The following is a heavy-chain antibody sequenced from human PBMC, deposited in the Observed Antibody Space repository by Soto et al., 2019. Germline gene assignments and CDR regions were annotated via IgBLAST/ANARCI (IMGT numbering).Heavy chain of an antibody. CDR1: GFTFSSYA. D-gene: IGHD3-10*01. CDR3: ARAGMLDV. Sequence: QVQLVEFGGGVVQPGRSLRLSCAASGFTFSSYAMHWVRQAPGKGLEWVAVISYDGSNKYYADSVKGRFTISRDNSKNTLYLQMNSLRAEDTAVYYCARAGMLDVWGQGTTVTVSS. J-gene: IGHJ6*02. V-gene: IGHV3-30-3*01. CDR2: ISYDGSNK.